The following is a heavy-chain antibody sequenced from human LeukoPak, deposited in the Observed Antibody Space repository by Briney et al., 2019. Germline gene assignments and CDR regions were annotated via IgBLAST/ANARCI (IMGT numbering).Heavy chain of an antibody. V-gene: IGHV4-38-2*02. CDR1: GYSISSGYY. J-gene: IGHJ4*02. D-gene: IGHD3-22*01. Sequence: SETLPLTCTVSGYSISSGYYWGWIRQPPGKGLEWIGSIYYSGSTYYNPSLKSRVTISVDTSKNQFSLKLSSVTAADTAVYYCARGFYQDSSGYYFIRNLFDYWGQGTLVTVSS. CDR3: ARGFYQDSSGYYFIRNLFDY. CDR2: IYYSGST.